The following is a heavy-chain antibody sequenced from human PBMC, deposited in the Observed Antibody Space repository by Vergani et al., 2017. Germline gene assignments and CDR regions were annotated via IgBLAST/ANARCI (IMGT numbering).Heavy chain of an antibody. Sequence: QVQLQQWGAGLLKPSETLSLTCAVYGGSFSGYYWSWIRQPPGKGLEWIGEINHSGSTNYNPSLKSRVTISVDTSKNQFSLKLRSVTAADTAVYYCARWRTTRDYYYYYMDVWGKGTTVTVSS. CDR3: ARWRTTRDYYYYYMDV. D-gene: IGHD1-7*01. CDR1: GGSFSGYY. V-gene: IGHV4-34*01. CDR2: INHSGST. J-gene: IGHJ6*03.